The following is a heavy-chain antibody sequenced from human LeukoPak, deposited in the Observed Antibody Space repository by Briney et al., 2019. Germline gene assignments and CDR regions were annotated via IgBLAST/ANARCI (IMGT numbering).Heavy chain of an antibody. CDR3: ARLDRGINAAHFDY. Sequence: SETLSLTCTVSGGSISSSSFYWGWIRQPPGKGLEWIGIISYSGTTYYNPSLKSRVTISVDTSKNQFSLKLSSVTAADTAVYYCARLDRGINAAHFDYWGQGTLVTVSS. J-gene: IGHJ4*02. D-gene: IGHD6-25*01. CDR2: ISYSGTT. CDR1: GGSISSSSFY. V-gene: IGHV4-39*01.